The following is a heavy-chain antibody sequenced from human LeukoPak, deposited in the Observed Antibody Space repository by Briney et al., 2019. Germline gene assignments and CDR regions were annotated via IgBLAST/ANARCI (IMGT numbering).Heavy chain of an antibody. Sequence: GGSLRLSCAASGFTFSNAWMSWVRQAPGKGLEWVGRIKSKTDGGTTDYAAPVKGRFTISRDDSKNTLYLQMNSLKTEDTAVYYCTTDSKSYSSGWSWGQGTLVTVSS. CDR2: IKSKTDGGTT. J-gene: IGHJ4*02. V-gene: IGHV3-15*01. CDR3: TTDSKSYSSGWS. CDR1: GFTFSNAW. D-gene: IGHD6-19*01.